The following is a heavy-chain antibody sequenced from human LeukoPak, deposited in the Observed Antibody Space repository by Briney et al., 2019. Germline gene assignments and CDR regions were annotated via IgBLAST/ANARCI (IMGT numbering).Heavy chain of an antibody. CDR3: AKGPGLGAGKRYLDL. J-gene: IGHJ2*01. Sequence: GGSLRLSCAASGFTFSTYWMHWVRQAPGKGLVWVSSISWNSGNMYYVDSVKGRFTISRDNAKNSLSLQMNSLEPEDTALYYCAKGPGLGAGKRYLDLWGRGTLVIVSS. CDR2: ISWNSGNM. V-gene: IGHV3-9*01. CDR1: GFTFSTYW. D-gene: IGHD6-13*01.